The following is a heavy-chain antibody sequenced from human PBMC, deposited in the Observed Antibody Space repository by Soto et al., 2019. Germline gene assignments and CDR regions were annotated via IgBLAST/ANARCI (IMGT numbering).Heavy chain of an antibody. CDR1: GFTFSSYS. J-gene: IGHJ4*02. CDR3: ARDTLVLFDY. V-gene: IGHV3-21*01. D-gene: IGHD2-2*01. CDR2: ISSSSSYI. Sequence: EVQLVESGGGLVKPGGSLRLSCAASGFTFSSYSMNWVRQAAGKGLEWVSSISSSSSYIYYADSVKGRFTISRDNAKNSLYLQMNSLRAEDTVVYYCARDTLVLFDYWGQGTLVTVSS.